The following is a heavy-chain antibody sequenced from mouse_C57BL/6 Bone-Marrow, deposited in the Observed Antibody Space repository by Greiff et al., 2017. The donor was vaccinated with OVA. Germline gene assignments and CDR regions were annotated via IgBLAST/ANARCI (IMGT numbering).Heavy chain of an antibody. CDR2: IYPRSGNT. J-gene: IGHJ1*03. CDR1: GYTFTSYG. D-gene: IGHD4-1*01. V-gene: IGHV1-81*01. Sequence: QVQLKESGAELARPGASVKLSCKASGYTFTSYGISWVKQRTGQGLEWIGEIYPRSGNTYYNEKFKGKATLTADKSSSTAYMELRSLTSEDSAVYFCARPGELGRRYFDVWGTGTTVTVSS. CDR3: ARPGELGRRYFDV.